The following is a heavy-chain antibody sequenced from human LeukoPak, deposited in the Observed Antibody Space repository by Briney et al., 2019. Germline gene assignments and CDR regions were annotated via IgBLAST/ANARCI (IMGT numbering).Heavy chain of an antibody. CDR1: GGSISSYY. J-gene: IGHJ4*02. V-gene: IGHV4-59*01. Sequence: SETLSLTCPVSGGSISSYYWSWIRQPPGKGLGWIGYIYYSGSTNYNPSLKSRVTISVDTSKNQFSLKLSSVTAADTAVYYCARAGYSYGTHYGAQGTLVTVSS. CDR2: IYYSGST. CDR3: ARAGYSYGTHY. D-gene: IGHD5-18*01.